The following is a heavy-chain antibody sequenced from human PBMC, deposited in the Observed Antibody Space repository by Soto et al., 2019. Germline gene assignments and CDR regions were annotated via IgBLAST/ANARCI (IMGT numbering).Heavy chain of an antibody. Sequence: EVQLLESGGGLVQPGESLRLSCAASGFILSNYDMSWVRQAPGKGLEWVSGISSAGTTYYADSVKGRFTISRDNSKNALYLQMNSLGAEDTAAYYCARNLGGGADCWGQGTLVTASS. V-gene: IGHV3-23*01. D-gene: IGHD3-10*01. CDR1: GFILSNYD. CDR3: ARNLGGGADC. J-gene: IGHJ4*02. CDR2: ISSAGTT.